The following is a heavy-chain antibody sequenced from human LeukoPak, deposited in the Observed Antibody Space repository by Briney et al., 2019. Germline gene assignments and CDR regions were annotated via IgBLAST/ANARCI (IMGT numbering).Heavy chain of an antibody. CDR1: GGSISSNNW. J-gene: IGHJ4*02. Sequence: PSGTLSLTCAVPGGSISSNNWWSGVRRPPGKGLEWIGEISHSGSTGYNPSLKSRVTISVDKSKNHFSLKLSSVTAADTAVYYCARNMVGETTFDYWGQGTLVTVSS. CDR2: ISHSGST. CDR3: ARNMVGETTFDY. D-gene: IGHD2/OR15-2a*01. V-gene: IGHV4-4*02.